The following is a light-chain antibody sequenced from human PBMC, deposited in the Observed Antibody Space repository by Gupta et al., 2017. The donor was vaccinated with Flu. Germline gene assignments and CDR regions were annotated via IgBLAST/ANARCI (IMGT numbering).Light chain of an antibody. V-gene: IGLV2-14*01. J-gene: IGLJ2*01. CDR2: EVS. CDR3: SSYTISNTLI. Sequence: QSALTQPASVSGSPGQSITISCTGTRSDVGGYHYVSWYQQHPGKAPKVMIYEVSNRPSGVSNRFSGSKSGNMASLTISGLQAEDEADYYCSSYTISNTLIFGGGTKLTVL. CDR1: RSDVGGYHY.